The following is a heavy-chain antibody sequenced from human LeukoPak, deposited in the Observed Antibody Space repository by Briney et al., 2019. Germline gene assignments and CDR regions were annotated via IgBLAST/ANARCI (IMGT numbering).Heavy chain of an antibody. V-gene: IGHV3-33*01. Sequence: PGGSLRLSCAASGFTFSSYGMHWVRRAPGKGLEWVAVIWYDGSNKYYADSVKGRFTISRDNSKNTLYLQMNSLRAEDTAVYYCAREYYYDSSGYYPGDYWGQGTLVTVSS. CDR2: IWYDGSNK. CDR3: AREYYYDSSGYYPGDY. CDR1: GFTFSSYG. J-gene: IGHJ4*02. D-gene: IGHD3-22*01.